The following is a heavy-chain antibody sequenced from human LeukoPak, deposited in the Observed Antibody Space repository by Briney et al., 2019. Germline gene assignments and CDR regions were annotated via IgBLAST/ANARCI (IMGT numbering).Heavy chain of an antibody. V-gene: IGHV3-30*04. CDR3: ASRTIAAAGTSDY. Sequence: PGRSLRLSCAASGFTFSSYAMHWVRQAPGKGLEWVAVISYDGSNKYYADSVKGRFTISRDNSKNTLHLQMNSLRAEDTAVYYCASRTIAAAGTSDYWGQGTLVTVSS. D-gene: IGHD6-13*01. J-gene: IGHJ4*02. CDR1: GFTFSSYA. CDR2: ISYDGSNK.